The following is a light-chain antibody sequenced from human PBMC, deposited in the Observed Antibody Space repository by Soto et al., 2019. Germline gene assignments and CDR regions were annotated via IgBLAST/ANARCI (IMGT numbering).Light chain of an antibody. CDR3: HQYSTWPLT. CDR2: AAS. J-gene: IGKJ4*01. V-gene: IGKV1-39*01. Sequence: DIQMTQSPSSLSASVGDRVTITCRASQSISSYLNWYQQKPGKAPKLLIYAASSLQSGVPSRFSGSGSGTDFTLTISSLQPEDFAVYYCHQYSTWPLTFGGGTKLEI. CDR1: QSISSY.